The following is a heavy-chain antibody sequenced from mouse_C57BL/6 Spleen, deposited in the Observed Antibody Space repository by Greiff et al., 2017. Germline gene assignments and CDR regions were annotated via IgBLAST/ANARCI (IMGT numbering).Heavy chain of an antibody. CDR1: GYTFTDYN. J-gene: IGHJ4*01. CDR3: ARITNWEGDYAMDY. D-gene: IGHD4-1*01. V-gene: IGHV1-22*01. CDR2: INPNNGGT. Sequence: EVQLQQSGPELVKPGASVKMSCKASGYTFTDYNMHWVKQSHGKSLEWIGYINPNNGGTSYNQKFKGKATLTVNKSSSTAYMELRSLTSEDSAVYYCARITNWEGDYAMDYWGQGTSVTVSS.